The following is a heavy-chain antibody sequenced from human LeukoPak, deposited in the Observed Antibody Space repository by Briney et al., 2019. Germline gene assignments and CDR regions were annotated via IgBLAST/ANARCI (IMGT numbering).Heavy chain of an antibody. Sequence: PSETLSLTCTVSGGSISSHYWSWIRQPPGKGLEWIGYIYYSGSTNYNPSLKSRVTISVDTSKNQFSLKLSSVTAADTAVYYCARDTVGARTFDYWGQGTLVTVSS. V-gene: IGHV4-59*11. CDR1: GGSISSHY. CDR3: ARDTVGARTFDY. D-gene: IGHD1-26*01. J-gene: IGHJ4*02. CDR2: IYYSGST.